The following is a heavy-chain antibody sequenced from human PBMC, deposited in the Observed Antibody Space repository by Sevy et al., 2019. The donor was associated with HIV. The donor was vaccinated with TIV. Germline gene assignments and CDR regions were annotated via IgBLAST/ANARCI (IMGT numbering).Heavy chain of an antibody. V-gene: IGHV1-24*01. CDR1: GYTLTELS. D-gene: IGHD3-10*01. CDR2: FDPEDGET. CDR3: ATGKKKSMVRGVRVYYYYGMDV. J-gene: IGHJ6*02. Sequence: ASVKVSCKVSGYTLTELSMHWVRQAPGKGLEWMGGFDPEDGETIYAQKFQGRVTMTEDTSTDTAYMELSSLRSEDTXXXYCATGKKKSMVRGVRVYYYYGMDVWGQGTTVTVSS.